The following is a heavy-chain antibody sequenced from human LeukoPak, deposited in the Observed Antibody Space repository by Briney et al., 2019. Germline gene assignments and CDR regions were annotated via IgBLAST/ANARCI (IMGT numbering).Heavy chain of an antibody. V-gene: IGHV3-30*18. D-gene: IGHD3-3*01. CDR3: AKEMDYDFWSQGYGMDV. Sequence: GGSLRLSCAASGFTFSSYGMHWVRQAPGKGLEWVAVISYDGSNKYYADSVEGRFTISRDNSKNTLYLQMNSLRAEDTAVYYCAKEMDYDFWSQGYGMDVWGQGTTVTVSS. CDR1: GFTFSSYG. CDR2: ISYDGSNK. J-gene: IGHJ6*02.